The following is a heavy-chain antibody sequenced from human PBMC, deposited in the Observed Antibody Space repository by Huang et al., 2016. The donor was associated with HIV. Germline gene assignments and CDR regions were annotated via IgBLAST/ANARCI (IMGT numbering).Heavy chain of an antibody. D-gene: IGHD1-7*01. V-gene: IGHV3-7*03. CDR2: IRQDESEK. CDR3: ATKTAGMDI. CDR1: TFRFGAYW. Sequence: VESGGRLVQPGGSLRLSCVGSTFRFGAYWMSWVLQPPGKGLEWVANIRQDESEKDDVDSVKGRFNISRDNAKKVVFLEMNNVRVEDTATYFCATKTAGMDIWGQGTTVTVS. J-gene: IGHJ6*02.